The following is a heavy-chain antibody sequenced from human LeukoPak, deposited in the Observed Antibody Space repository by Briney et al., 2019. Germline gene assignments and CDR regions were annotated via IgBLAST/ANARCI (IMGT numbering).Heavy chain of an antibody. CDR2: ISTTSGNI. CDR1: GFTFSSYS. Sequence: GGSLRLSCAASGFTFSSYSMNWVRQAPGKGLEWVAAISTTSGNIYYADSVKGRFTISRDNAKNSLYLQMNSLRVEDTALYYCARRAPSHDFDDWGQVTLVTVSS. V-gene: IGHV3-21*01. CDR3: ARRAPSHDFDD. J-gene: IGHJ4*02.